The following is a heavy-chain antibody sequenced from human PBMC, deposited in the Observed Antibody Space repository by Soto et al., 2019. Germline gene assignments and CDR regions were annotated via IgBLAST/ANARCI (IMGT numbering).Heavy chain of an antibody. J-gene: IGHJ6*02. Sequence: QVQLVESGGGLVRPGGPLRLSCAASGFTFSDHYMSWIRQAPGKGLEWISYISSSGSFTNYADSVKGRFTISRDNGKKSLYLQMNNLPAEDTALYYCARGRLTYYYYGLDVWGQGTTVTVS. CDR1: GFTFSDHY. D-gene: IGHD3-10*01. V-gene: IGHV3-11*06. CDR3: ARGRLTYYYYGLDV. CDR2: ISSSGSFT.